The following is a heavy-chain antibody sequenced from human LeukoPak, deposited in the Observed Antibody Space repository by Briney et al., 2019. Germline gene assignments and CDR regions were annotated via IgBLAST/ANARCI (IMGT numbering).Heavy chain of an antibody. D-gene: IGHD6-19*01. CDR3: ARLVRGLGSGWYRGAFDI. J-gene: IGHJ3*02. CDR1: GGSISSSSYY. CDR2: AFYSGST. Sequence: PSGTVSLTCTVSGGSISSSSYYWGWIRQPPGKGLEWIGTAFYSGSTDYNPSLKSRVSISVDTSKTQFSLKLCSVTAADTAVYYCARLVRGLGSGWYRGAFDIWGQGTMVTVSS. V-gene: IGHV4-39*01.